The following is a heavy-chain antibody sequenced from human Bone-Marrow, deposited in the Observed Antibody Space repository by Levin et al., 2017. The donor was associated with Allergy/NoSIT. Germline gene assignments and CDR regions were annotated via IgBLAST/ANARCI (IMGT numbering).Heavy chain of an antibody. D-gene: IGHD6-19*01. CDR3: ARGGWYDDAFDI. CDR2: IYYSGST. Sequence: SETLSLTCTVSGGSISSSSYYWGWIRQPPGKGLEWIGSIYYSGSTYYNPSLKSRVTISVDTSKNQFSLKLSSVTAADTAVYYCARGGWYDDAFDIWGQGTMVTVSS. V-gene: IGHV4-39*07. CDR1: GGSISSSSYY. J-gene: IGHJ3*02.